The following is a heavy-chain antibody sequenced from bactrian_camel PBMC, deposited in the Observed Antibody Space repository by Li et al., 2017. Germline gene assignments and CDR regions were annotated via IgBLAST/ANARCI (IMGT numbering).Heavy chain of an antibody. CDR1: GLSLNLNS. J-gene: IGHJ4*01. CDR3: ARGRAYLTDSLSDTFN. V-gene: IGHV3S53*01. Sequence: HVQLVESGGGSVQAGGSLRLSCAVSGLSLNLNSVAWFRQPPGKEREGVASAARDGDTVYAESVKGRFTISRDNAKITMYLQMNSLKPEDTAVYYCARGRAYLTDSLSDTFNRGQGTQVTVS. CDR2: AARDGDT. D-gene: IGHD1*01.